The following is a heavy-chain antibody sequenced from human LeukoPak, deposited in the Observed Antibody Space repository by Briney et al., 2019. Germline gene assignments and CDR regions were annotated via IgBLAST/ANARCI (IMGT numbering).Heavy chain of an antibody. Sequence: GGSLRLSCAASGFTFSNAWMSWVRQAPGKGLEWVGRIKSKTDGGTTDYAASVKGRFTISRDDSKNTLYLQMHRLKTEDTAVHYCSRFYGDYYYYFGMDVWGQGTTVTVSS. J-gene: IGHJ6*02. V-gene: IGHV3-15*01. CDR2: IKSKTDGGTT. CDR1: GFTFSNAW. CDR3: SRFYGDYYYYFGMDV. D-gene: IGHD4-17*01.